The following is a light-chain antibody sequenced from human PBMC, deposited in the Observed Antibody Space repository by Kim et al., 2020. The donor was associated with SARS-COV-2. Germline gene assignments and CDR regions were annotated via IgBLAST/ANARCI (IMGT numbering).Light chain of an antibody. Sequence: ASVGDRVTITCRASQSISSWLAWYQQKPGKAPKLLIYKASSLESGVPSRFSGSGSGTEFTLTISSLLPEDFATYYCQHYNYYTWTFGQGTKVDIK. V-gene: IGKV1-5*03. J-gene: IGKJ1*01. CDR3: QHYNYYTWT. CDR2: KAS. CDR1: QSISSW.